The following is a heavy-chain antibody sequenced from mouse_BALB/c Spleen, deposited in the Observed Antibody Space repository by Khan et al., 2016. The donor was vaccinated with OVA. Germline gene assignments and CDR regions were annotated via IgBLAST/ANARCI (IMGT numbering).Heavy chain of an antibody. V-gene: IGHV2-9*02. CDR1: GFSLSNYG. CDR3: ARSYKYVVGGFAY. D-gene: IGHD2-14*01. CDR2: IWTGGIT. J-gene: IGHJ3*01. Sequence: QVQLKQSGPGLVAPSQSLSITCTVSGFSLSNYGIHWVRQPPGKGLEWLGEIWTGGITNYNSALMSRLIIRKDNSKSQVFLKMNRLQTDDTAVYYCARSYKYVVGGFAYWGQGTLVTVSA.